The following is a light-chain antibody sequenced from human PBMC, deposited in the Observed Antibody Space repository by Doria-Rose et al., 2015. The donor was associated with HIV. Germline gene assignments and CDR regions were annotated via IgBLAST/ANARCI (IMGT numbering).Light chain of an antibody. J-gene: IGKJ3*01. CDR2: GAS. Sequence: MPRSPSSLSASVGDSVPIPRRATPGLSTYLNWYQQKPGKVPQLLIYGASGLQRGVPSRFTGGGSGTEFTLTISGLQPEDVGAYYCQQNNGAPLTFGPGTRVEIK. CDR3: QQNNGAPLT. CDR1: PGLSTY. V-gene: IGKV1-39*01.